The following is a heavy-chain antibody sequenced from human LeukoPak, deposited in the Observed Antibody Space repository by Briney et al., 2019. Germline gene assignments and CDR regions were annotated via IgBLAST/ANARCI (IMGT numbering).Heavy chain of an antibody. CDR2: ISGSGTAT. D-gene: IGHD6-13*01. V-gene: IGHV3-23*01. CDR3: AKPLSAASGTDFDY. J-gene: IGHJ4*02. Sequence: PGGSLRLSCAASGFTFSSYAMSWVRQAPGRGLQWVLAISGSGTATYYADSVKGRFTISRDNSKNTLYLQMNSLRAEDTAVYYCAKPLSAASGTDFDYWGQGTLVTVSS. CDR1: GFTFSSYA.